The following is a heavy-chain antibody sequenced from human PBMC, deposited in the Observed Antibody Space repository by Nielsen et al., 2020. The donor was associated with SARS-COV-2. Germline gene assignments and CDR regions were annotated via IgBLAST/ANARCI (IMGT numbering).Heavy chain of an antibody. D-gene: IGHD6-13*01. CDR2: ISASSSTI. CDR3: ARLAAAGAFYYYGMDV. V-gene: IGHV3-48*02. Sequence: GESLKISCAVSGFTFSSYSMNWVRQAPGKGLEWVSYISASSSTIYYADSVKGRFSISGDNAKNSLYLQMNSLRDEDTAVYYCARLAAAGAFYYYGMDVWGQGTTVTVSS. CDR1: GFTFSSYS. J-gene: IGHJ6*02.